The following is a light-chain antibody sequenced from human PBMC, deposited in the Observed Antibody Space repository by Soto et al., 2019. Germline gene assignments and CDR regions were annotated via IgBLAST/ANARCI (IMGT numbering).Light chain of an antibody. V-gene: IGKV1-5*01. CDR3: QQYKSYSRK. CDR1: QTISSW. Sequence: DIQITQSPSTLSGSVVDRVTITFRASQTISSWLAWYQQKPGKAPKLLIFDVSSLERGVPSRFSGSGSGTEFTLTISNLQPDDFANYYCQQYKSYSRKCGQGTKGDIK. J-gene: IGKJ1*01. CDR2: DVS.